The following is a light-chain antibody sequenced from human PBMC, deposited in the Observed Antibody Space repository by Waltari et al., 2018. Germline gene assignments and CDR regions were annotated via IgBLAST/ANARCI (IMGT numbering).Light chain of an antibody. V-gene: IGLV2-11*01. J-gene: IGLJ1*01. Sequence: QSALTQPRSVSGSPGQSVTISCTGTSSDVGGHNYVSWYQQHPGKAPKLMIYDVSKRPSGGPDRFSGSKSGNTASLTISGLQAEDEADYYCCSYAGSYVYVFGTGTKVTVL. CDR3: CSYAGSYVYV. CDR2: DVS. CDR1: SSDVGGHNY.